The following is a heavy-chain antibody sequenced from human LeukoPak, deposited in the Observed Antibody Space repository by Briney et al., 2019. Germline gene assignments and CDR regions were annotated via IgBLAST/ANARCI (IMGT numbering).Heavy chain of an antibody. CDR1: GGSFSGYY. D-gene: IGHD3-3*01. V-gene: IGHV4-34*01. CDR3: ARGTSYYDFWSGSSWFDP. CDR2: INHSGST. Sequence: PSETLSLTCAVYGGSFSGYYWSWIRQPPGRGLEWIGEINHSGSTNYNPSLKSRVIISVDTSKNQFSLKLSSVTAADTAVYYCARGTSYYDFWSGSSWFDPWGQGTLVTVSS. J-gene: IGHJ5*02.